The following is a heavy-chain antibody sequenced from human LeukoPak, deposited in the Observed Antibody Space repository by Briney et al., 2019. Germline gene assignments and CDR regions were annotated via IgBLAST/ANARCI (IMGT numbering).Heavy chain of an antibody. D-gene: IGHD5-18*01. V-gene: IGHV3-30*03. CDR3: ACQWIQLWGGI. CDR2: ISPDANNR. J-gene: IGHJ3*02. CDR1: DFTFSSYD. Sequence: PGGSLRLSCAASDFTFSSYDIHWVRKAPGKGLEWVAVISPDANNRYYADSVKGRFTISRDNSKNTLYLQRNRLRVEDTAVYYCACQWIQLWGGIWGQGTMVTASS.